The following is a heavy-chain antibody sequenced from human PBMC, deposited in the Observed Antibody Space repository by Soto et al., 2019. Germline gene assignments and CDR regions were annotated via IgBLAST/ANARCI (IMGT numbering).Heavy chain of an antibody. D-gene: IGHD2-2*01. CDR1: GGYT. CDR3: ARTGGYCSSTSCLNWFDP. CDR2: TYHSGST. J-gene: IGHJ5*02. Sequence: GGYTQAWIRQPPGKALEWIGHTYHSGSTNYNPSLKSRVTISVDTSKNQFSLKLSSVTAADTAVYYCARTGGYCSSTSCLNWFDPWGQGTLVTVSS. V-gene: IGHV4-30-2*04.